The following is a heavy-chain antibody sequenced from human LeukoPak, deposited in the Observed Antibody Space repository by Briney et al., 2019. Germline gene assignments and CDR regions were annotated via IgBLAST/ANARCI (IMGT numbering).Heavy chain of an antibody. D-gene: IGHD3-16*01. J-gene: IGHJ4*02. CDR1: GFTFSTYV. CDR2: IGTSGGST. Sequence: PGGSLRLSCAASGFTFSTYVMSWVRQAPGKGLEWVSGIGTSGGSTYYADSVKGRFTPSRDNSKNTLFLQMNSLRAEDTAVYYCAKGARGGGFDFWGQGTLVTVSS. CDR3: AKGARGGGFDF. V-gene: IGHV3-23*01.